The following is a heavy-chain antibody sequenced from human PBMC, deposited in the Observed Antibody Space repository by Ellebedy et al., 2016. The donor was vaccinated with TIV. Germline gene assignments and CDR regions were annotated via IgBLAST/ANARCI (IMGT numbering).Heavy chain of an antibody. J-gene: IGHJ4*02. V-gene: IGHV4-34*01. D-gene: IGHD4-17*01. CDR3: ARAVTTPFDY. CDR1: GGSFSGYY. Sequence: SETLSLTXAVYGGSFSGYYWSWIRQPPGKGLEWIGEINHSGSTNYNPSLKSRVTISVDTSKSQFSLKLSSVTAADTAVYYCARAVTTPFDYWGQGTLVTVSS. CDR2: INHSGST.